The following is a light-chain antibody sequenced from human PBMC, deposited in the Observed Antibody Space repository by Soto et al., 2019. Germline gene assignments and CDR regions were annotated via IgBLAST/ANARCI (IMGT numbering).Light chain of an antibody. J-gene: IGKJ2*01. CDR2: AAS. CDR3: QQANSFPHT. CDR1: QGISSW. V-gene: IGKV1-12*01. Sequence: DIQMTQSPSSVSASVGDRVTITCRASQGISSWLAWCQQKPGKAPKLLIYAASSLQSGVASRFSGSGSGTDFTLTISSLQPEDFATYYCQQANSFPHTFGQGTKLEIK.